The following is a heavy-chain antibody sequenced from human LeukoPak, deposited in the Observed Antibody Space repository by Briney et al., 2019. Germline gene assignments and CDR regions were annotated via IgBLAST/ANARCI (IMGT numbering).Heavy chain of an antibody. V-gene: IGHV4-59*01. D-gene: IGHD6-19*01. CDR3: ARGNSSGWYGGFDY. J-gene: IGHJ4*02. CDR2: VYYSGGGT. CDR1: RGSITDNY. Sequence: SETLSLTCTVSRGSITDNYWSWIRQPPGKGPEWIGYVYYSGGGTNYNPSLKSRVTMSVDTSKNHFTLKLGSVTAADTAVYYCARGNSSGWYGGFDYWGQGILVTVSS.